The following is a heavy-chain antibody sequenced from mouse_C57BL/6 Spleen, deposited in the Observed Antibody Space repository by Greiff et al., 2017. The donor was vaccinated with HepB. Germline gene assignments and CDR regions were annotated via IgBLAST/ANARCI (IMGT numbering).Heavy chain of an antibody. J-gene: IGHJ2*01. CDR3: ASNYYGSSYLFDY. Sequence: EVKLMESGGGLVKPGGSLKLSCAASGFTFSSYAMSWVRQTPEKRLEWVATISDGGSYTYYPDNVKGRFTISRDNAKNNLYLQMSHLKSEDTAMYYCASNYYGSSYLFDYWGQGTTLTVSS. V-gene: IGHV5-4*03. CDR1: GFTFSSYA. CDR2: ISDGGSYT. D-gene: IGHD1-1*01.